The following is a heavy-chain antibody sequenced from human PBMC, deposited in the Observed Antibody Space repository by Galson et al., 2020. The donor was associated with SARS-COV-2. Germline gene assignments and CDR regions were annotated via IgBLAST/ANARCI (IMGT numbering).Heavy chain of an antibody. CDR2: IYHSGST. D-gene: IGHD2-2*01. Sequence: SETLSLTCTVSGYSISSGYYWGWIRQPPGKGLEWIGSIYHSGSTYYNPSLKSRVTISVDTSKNQFSLKLSSVTAADTAVYYCARGWVVVPAAMGVPSCWFDPWGQGTLVTVSS. J-gene: IGHJ5*02. V-gene: IGHV4-38-2*02. CDR3: ARGWVVVPAAMGVPSCWFDP. CDR1: GYSISSGYY.